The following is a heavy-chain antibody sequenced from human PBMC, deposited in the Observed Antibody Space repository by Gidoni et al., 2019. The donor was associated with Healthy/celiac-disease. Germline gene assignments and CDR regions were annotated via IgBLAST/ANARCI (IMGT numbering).Heavy chain of an antibody. D-gene: IGHD6-13*01. CDR3: ARVRAGYSTVADY. V-gene: IGHV1-69*01. CDR1: GCTFSSDA. Sequence: QVQLVQSGAEVKKPGSSVKVSCTAAGCTFSSDAISWVRQSPGQVFEWMVGIIPICGTANYARKLQGRVTITADEYTSTDDMELSSMRSEDTAVYYCARVRAGYSTVADYLGQGTLVTVSS. CDR2: IIPICGTA. J-gene: IGHJ4*02.